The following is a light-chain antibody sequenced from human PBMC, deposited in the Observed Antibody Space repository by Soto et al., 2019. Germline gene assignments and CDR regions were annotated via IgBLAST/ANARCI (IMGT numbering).Light chain of an antibody. Sequence: QSALTQPASVSGSPGQSITISCTGTSSDVGGYNYVSWYQQHPGKAPKLMIYDVSNRPSGVSNRFSGSKSGNTASLTISGLQAEDGAAYYCSSYTSSCTLEHVVFGGGTKRTV. CDR2: DVS. J-gene: IGLJ2*01. CDR3: SSYTSSCTLEHVV. V-gene: IGLV2-14*01. CDR1: SSDVGGYNY.